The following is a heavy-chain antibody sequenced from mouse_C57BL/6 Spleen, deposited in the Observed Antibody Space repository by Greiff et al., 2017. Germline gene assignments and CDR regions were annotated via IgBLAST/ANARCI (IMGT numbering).Heavy chain of an antibody. CDR3: TTDSNAFAY. CDR2: IDPEDGDT. V-gene: IGHV14-1*01. Sequence: VQLQQSGAELVRPGASVKLSCTASGFNITDYYMHWVKQRPEQGLEWIGRIDPEDGDTEYAPKFQGKATMTADTSSNTAYLQLSSLTSEDTSFYYCTTDSNAFAYWGQGTLVTVSA. D-gene: IGHD2-5*01. J-gene: IGHJ3*01. CDR1: GFNITDYY.